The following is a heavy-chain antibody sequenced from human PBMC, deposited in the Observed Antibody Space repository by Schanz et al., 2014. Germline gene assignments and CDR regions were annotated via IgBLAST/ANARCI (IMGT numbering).Heavy chain of an antibody. CDR2: INPSSGTT. CDR3: ARDVPINDY. D-gene: IGHD2-2*01. CDR1: GYTFTTYY. Sequence: QVQLVQSGAEVKKPGASVKVSCKASGYTFTTYYIHWVRQAPGQGLEWMGKINPSSGTTRIAQNFQGRLTVTRDTSTSTSYMELRSLTSDDTAVYYCARDVPINDYWGQGTPVTVSS. J-gene: IGHJ4*02. V-gene: IGHV1-46*01.